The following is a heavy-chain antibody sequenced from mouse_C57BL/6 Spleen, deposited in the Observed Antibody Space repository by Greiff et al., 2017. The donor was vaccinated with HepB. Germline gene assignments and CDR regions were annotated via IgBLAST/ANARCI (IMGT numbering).Heavy chain of an antibody. CDR2: INPSSGYT. V-gene: IGHV1-7*01. CDR3: ARNYDYDGGFPWFAY. Sequence: QVQLQQSGAELAKPGASVKLSCKASGYTFTSYWMHWVNQRPGQGLEWIGYINPSSGYTKYNQKFKDKATLTADKSSSTAYMQLSSLTYEDSAVYYCARNYDYDGGFPWFAYWGQGTLVTVSA. J-gene: IGHJ3*01. D-gene: IGHD2-4*01. CDR1: GYTFTSYW.